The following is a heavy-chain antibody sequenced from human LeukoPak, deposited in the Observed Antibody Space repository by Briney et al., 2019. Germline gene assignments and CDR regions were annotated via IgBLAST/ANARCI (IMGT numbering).Heavy chain of an antibody. CDR3: ARDGYYYGSGSKYNWFGP. Sequence: GGSLRLSCAASGFTFSSYAMHWVRQAPGKGLEWVAVISYDGSNKYYADSVKGRFTISRDNSKNTLYLQMNRLRAEDTAVYYCARDGYYYGSGSKYNWFGPWGQGTLVTVSS. V-gene: IGHV3-30*04. CDR1: GFTFSSYA. CDR2: ISYDGSNK. D-gene: IGHD3-10*01. J-gene: IGHJ5*02.